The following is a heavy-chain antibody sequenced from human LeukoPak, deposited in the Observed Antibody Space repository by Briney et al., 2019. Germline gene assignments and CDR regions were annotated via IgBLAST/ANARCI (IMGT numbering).Heavy chain of an antibody. CDR1: GGSISSSSYS. J-gene: IGHJ6*02. V-gene: IGHV4-39*01. CDR2: IYYSGST. D-gene: IGHD3-3*01. CDR3: ARHPWYDFWSGYSDQYGMDV. Sequence: SETLSLTCTVSGGSISSSSYSWGWIRQPPGKGLEWIGSIYYSGSTYYNPSLKSRVTISVDTSKNQFSLKLSSVTAADTAVYYCARHPWYDFWSGYSDQYGMDVWGQGTTVTVSS.